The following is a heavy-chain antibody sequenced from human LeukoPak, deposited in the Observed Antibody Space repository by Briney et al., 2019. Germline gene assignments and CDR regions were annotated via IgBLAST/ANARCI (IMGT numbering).Heavy chain of an antibody. D-gene: IGHD6-13*01. V-gene: IGHV1-18*01. J-gene: IGHJ4*02. CDR3: ARDSPKIAAAGLDY. CDR2: ISAYNGNT. CDR1: GYTFTSYG. Sequence: ASVKVSCKASGYTFTSYGISWVRQAPGQGLEWMGWISAYNGNTNYAQKLQGRVTMTTDTSTSTAYMELRSLRSDDTAVYYCARDSPKIAAAGLDYWGQGTLVTVSS.